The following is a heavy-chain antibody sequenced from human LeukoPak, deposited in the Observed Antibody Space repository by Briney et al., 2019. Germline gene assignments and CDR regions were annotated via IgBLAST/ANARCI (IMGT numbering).Heavy chain of an antibody. J-gene: IGHJ4*02. V-gene: IGHV4-59*08. CDR1: GGSISSYY. CDR3: ASAYYYGSGKIFDY. Sequence: SETLSLTCTVSGGSISSYYWSWIRQPPGKGLEWIGYIYYSGSTYYNPSLKSRVTISVDTSKNQFSLKLSSVTAADTAVYYCASAYYYGSGKIFDYWGQGTLVTVSS. CDR2: IYYSGST. D-gene: IGHD3-10*01.